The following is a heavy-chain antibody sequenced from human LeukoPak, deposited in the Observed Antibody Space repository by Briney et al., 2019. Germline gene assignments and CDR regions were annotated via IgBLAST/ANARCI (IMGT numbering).Heavy chain of an antibody. CDR1: GYTFTDYY. J-gene: IGHJ4*02. CDR3: ASRDGYNVPFDY. V-gene: IGHV1-2*02. Sequence: ASVKVSCKASGYTFTDYYLHWVRQAPGQGLEWMGWINPKSGGTNFAQKFRGRVTMTRDTPINTAYMELDSLTSDDTAIYYCASRDGYNVPFDYWGQGTLVTVSS. CDR2: INPKSGGT. D-gene: IGHD5-24*01.